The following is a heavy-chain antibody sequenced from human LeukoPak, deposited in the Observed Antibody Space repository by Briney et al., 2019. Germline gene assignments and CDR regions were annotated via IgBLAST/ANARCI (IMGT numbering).Heavy chain of an antibody. CDR3: ASPFGYSSSSEDDY. Sequence: GSSVKVSCKASGGTFSSYAISWVRQAPGQGLEWMGRIIPILGIANYAQKFQGRVTITADKSTSTAYMELSRLRSDDTAVYYCASPFGYSSSSEDDYWGQGTLVTVSS. V-gene: IGHV1-69*04. CDR1: GGTFSSYA. J-gene: IGHJ4*02. D-gene: IGHD6-6*01. CDR2: IIPILGIA.